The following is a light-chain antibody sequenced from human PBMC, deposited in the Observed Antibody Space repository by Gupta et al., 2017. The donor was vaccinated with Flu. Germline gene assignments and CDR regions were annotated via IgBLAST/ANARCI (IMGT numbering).Light chain of an antibody. V-gene: IGKV1-39*01. CDR2: AAS. CDR1: QSISSY. J-gene: IGKJ5*01. CDR3: QQSYTTPSIT. Sequence: ASVGDRVTITCRASQSISSYLNWYQQKPGKAPKLLIYAASSLQSGVPSRFSGSGSGTDFTLTISSLQPEDFATFYCQQSYTTPSITFGQGTRLEIK.